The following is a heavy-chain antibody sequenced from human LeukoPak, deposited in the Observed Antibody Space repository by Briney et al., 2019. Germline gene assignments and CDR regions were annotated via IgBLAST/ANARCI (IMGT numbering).Heavy chain of an antibody. CDR3: AAGGRSTTPAFDY. CDR2: IFVGSGNT. Sequence: SVKVSCKASGFTFTSSAMQWVRQARGERLEWIGWIFVGSGNTNYAQKFQERVTITRDMSTSTAYMELSSLRSEDTAVYYCAAGGRSTTPAFDYWGQGTLVTVSS. D-gene: IGHD2/OR15-2a*01. CDR1: GFTFTSSA. J-gene: IGHJ4*02. V-gene: IGHV1-58*02.